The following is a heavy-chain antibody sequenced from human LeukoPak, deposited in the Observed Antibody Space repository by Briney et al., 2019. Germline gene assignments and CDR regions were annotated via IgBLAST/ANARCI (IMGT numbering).Heavy chain of an antibody. D-gene: IGHD3-22*01. V-gene: IGHV3-30-3*01. CDR1: GFIFSTYA. CDR2: ISFDGSNT. Sequence: GGSLRLSSAASGFIFSTYALHWVRQSPGKGLEWVAVISFDGSNTYYADSVKGRFTISRDNSKNTLYLQMNSLRTEDTAVYYCATVSDDTIWGQGTMVTVSS. CDR3: ATVSDDTI. J-gene: IGHJ3*02.